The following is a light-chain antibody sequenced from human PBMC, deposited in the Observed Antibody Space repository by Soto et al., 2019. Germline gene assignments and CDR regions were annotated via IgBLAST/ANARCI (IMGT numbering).Light chain of an antibody. CDR1: RGISSY. CDR3: QQLNSYPHT. J-gene: IGKJ4*01. CDR2: AAS. V-gene: IGKV1-9*01. Sequence: DIQLTQSPSFLSASVGDRVTITCRASRGISSYLAWYQQTPGKAPKLLIYAASTLQSGVPSRFSGSGSGTEFTLTISSLQPEDFATYYCQQLNSYPHTFGGGTKVDIK.